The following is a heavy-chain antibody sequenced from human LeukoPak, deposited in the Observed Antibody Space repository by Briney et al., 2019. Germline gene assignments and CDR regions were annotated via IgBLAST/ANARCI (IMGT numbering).Heavy chain of an antibody. Sequence: GGSLRLSCAASGFTFSSYWMNWVRQAPGKRPEWVANIKPDGSGKYYVDSVKGRFTISRDNAQNSVYLQMNSLRAEDTAVYYCARSDYGDSYYYYYYMDVWGKGTTVTVSS. CDR2: IKPDGSGK. D-gene: IGHD4-17*01. CDR3: ARSDYGDSYYYYYYMDV. J-gene: IGHJ6*03. V-gene: IGHV3-7*01. CDR1: GFTFSSYW.